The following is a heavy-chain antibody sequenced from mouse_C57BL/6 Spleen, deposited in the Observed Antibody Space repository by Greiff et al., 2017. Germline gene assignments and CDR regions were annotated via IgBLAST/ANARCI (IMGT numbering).Heavy chain of an antibody. Sequence: QVQLKESGPGLVAPSQSLSITCTVSGFSLTSYGVHWVRQPPGKGLEWLVVIWSDGSTTYNSALKSRLSISKDNSKSQVFLKMNSLQTDDTAMYYCARHAFPTVVASSSMPMDDWGQGTSVTVSS. J-gene: IGHJ4*01. V-gene: IGHV2-6-1*01. CDR2: IWSDGST. CDR3: ARHAFPTVVASSSMPMDD. D-gene: IGHD1-1*01. CDR1: GFSLTSYG.